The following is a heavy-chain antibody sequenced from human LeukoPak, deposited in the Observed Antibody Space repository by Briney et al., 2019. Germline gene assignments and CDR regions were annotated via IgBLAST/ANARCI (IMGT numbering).Heavy chain of an antibody. CDR2: IIPIFGTA. V-gene: IGHV1-69*06. J-gene: IGHJ2*01. D-gene: IGHD3/OR15-3a*01. Sequence: SVKVSCKASGGTFSSYAISWVRQAPGQGLEWMGGIIPIFGTANYAQKFQDRVTITADKSTSTAYMELRSLRSDDTAVYYCARGGLDWYFDLWGRGTLVTVSS. CDR1: GGTFSSYA. CDR3: ARGGLDWYFDL.